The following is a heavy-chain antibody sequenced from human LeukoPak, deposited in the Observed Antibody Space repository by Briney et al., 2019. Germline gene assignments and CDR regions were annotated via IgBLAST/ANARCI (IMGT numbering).Heavy chain of an antibody. CDR1: GFTFSSYA. CDR3: VRGSLASGVVVYYYYYLDV. D-gene: IGHD3-3*01. Sequence: GGSLRLSCAPSGFTFSSYAMSWVRQAPGKGLEWVSAIGGSGGSTYYADSVKGRFTISRYNAKNSLYLQMNSLRAEDTAVYYCVRGSLASGVVVYYYYYLDVWGKGTTVTVSS. V-gene: IGHV3-23*01. CDR2: IGGSGGST. J-gene: IGHJ6*03.